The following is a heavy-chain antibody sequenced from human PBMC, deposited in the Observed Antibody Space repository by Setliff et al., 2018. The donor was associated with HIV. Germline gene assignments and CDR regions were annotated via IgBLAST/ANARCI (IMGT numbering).Heavy chain of an antibody. J-gene: IGHJ4*02. CDR3: AKDEFSPLRSDS. V-gene: IGHV3-23*01. Sequence: PGGSLRLSCAASGFTFSNFAMAWVRQAPGKGLEWVSGISRTGGSTYYAHSVRGRFTISRDNSNNTPYLQMNSLRADDTATYYCAKDEFSPLRSDSWGLGILVTVYS. D-gene: IGHD3-10*01. CDR1: GFTFSNFA. CDR2: ISRTGGST.